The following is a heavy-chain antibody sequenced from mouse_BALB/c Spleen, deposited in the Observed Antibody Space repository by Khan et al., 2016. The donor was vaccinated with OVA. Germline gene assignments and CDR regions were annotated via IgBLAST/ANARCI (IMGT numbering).Heavy chain of an antibody. J-gene: IGHJ3*01. CDR1: GYIFTDYL. V-gene: IGHV1-5*01. CDR2: IYPGNNET. D-gene: IGHD3-1*01. CDR3: TRAGDGAFAF. Sequence: VQLQQSGTVLARPGTSVRMSCKASGYIFTDYLMHWVKRRPGQGLEWIGSIYPGNNETNYNQKFKDKAKLTSVPSASTAYMDCTSLTNEDSAVFYCTRAGDGAFAFWGQGTLVTVSA.